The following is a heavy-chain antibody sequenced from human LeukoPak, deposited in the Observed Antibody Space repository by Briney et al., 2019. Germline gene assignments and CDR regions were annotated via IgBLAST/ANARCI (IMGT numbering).Heavy chain of an antibody. D-gene: IGHD2-21*02. CDR2: IRSKAFGGTT. CDR1: GFTFGDYA. Sequence: GGSLRLSCTASGFTFGDYAVSWFRQAPGKGLEWVGFIRSKAFGGTTEYAASVKGRFTISRDDSKSIAYLQMNSLKTEDTAVYYCTRDDRYCGGDCYSVFDYWGQGTLVTVSS. J-gene: IGHJ4*02. CDR3: TRDDRYCGGDCYSVFDY. V-gene: IGHV3-49*03.